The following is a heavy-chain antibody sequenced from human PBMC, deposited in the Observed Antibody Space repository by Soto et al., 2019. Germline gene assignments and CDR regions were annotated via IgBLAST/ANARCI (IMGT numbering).Heavy chain of an antibody. D-gene: IGHD6-13*01. Sequence: GGSLRLSCAASGFAFSTYAMTWVRQAPGKGLEWISVISGSGGSSYYADSVKGRFTISRDNSKNTLFLQMNGLRAEDTAVYYCAKVTKRAAAGRYEYYKYGMDVWGQGTTVTVSS. J-gene: IGHJ6*02. V-gene: IGHV3-23*01. CDR2: ISGSGGSS. CDR1: GFAFSTYA. CDR3: AKVTKRAAAGRYEYYKYGMDV.